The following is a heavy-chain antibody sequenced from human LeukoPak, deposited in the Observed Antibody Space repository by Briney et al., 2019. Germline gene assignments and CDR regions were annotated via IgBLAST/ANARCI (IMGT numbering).Heavy chain of an antibody. CDR2: INPNTGDT. J-gene: IGHJ3*02. V-gene: IGHV1-2*02. CDR3: AKLRITIDDAFDI. D-gene: IGHD3-9*01. Sequence: ASVKVSCKTSGYTFTAYNMHWVRQAPGQGLEWMGWINPNTGDTNYAQKFQGRVTMTRDTSISTAYMELSGLRSDDTAVYYCAKLRITIDDAFDIWGQGTMVTVSS. CDR1: GYTFTAYN.